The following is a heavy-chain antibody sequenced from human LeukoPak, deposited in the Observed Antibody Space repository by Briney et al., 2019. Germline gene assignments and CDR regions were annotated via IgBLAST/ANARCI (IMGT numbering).Heavy chain of an antibody. J-gene: IGHJ4*02. CDR1: GYTFTGYY. CDR3: ARSSIIAAAGPYYFDY. CDR2: INPNSGGT. D-gene: IGHD6-13*01. V-gene: IGHV1-2*02. Sequence: ASVKVSCKASGYTFTGYYMHWVRQAPGQGLEWMGWINPNSGGTNYAQKFRGRVTMTRDTSISTAYMELSSLRSEDTAVYYCARSSIIAAAGPYYFDYWGQGTLVTVSS.